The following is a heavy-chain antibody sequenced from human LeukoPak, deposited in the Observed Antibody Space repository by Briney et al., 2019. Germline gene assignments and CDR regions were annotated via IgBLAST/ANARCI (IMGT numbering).Heavy chain of an antibody. Sequence: GGSLRLSCAASGFTFSNYAMSWVRQAPGKGPEWVSGISGSSDSTYYADSVKGRFTISRDKSKNTLYLQMNSLRAEDTAVYYCAKDQSCSGGSCYFDYWGQGNLVTVSS. D-gene: IGHD2-15*01. CDR1: GFTFSNYA. CDR3: AKDQSCSGGSCYFDY. J-gene: IGHJ4*02. V-gene: IGHV3-23*01. CDR2: ISGSSDST.